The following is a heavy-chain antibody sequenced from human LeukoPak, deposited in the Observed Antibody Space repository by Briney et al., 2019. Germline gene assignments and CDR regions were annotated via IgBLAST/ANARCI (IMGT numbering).Heavy chain of an antibody. D-gene: IGHD5-18*01. Sequence: PGGSLRLSCAASGFTFSSYGMHWVRQAPGKGLEWVAFIRYDGSNKYYADSVKGRFTISRDNSKNTLYLQMNSLRAEDTAVYYCAKEGVRGYSYGYGTRNKWFDFWGQGTLVTVSS. V-gene: IGHV3-30*02. CDR2: IRYDGSNK. CDR3: AKEGVRGYSYGYGTRNKWFDF. CDR1: GFTFSSYG. J-gene: IGHJ5*01.